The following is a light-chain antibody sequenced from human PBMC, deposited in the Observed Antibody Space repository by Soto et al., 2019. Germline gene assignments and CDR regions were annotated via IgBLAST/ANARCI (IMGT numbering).Light chain of an antibody. CDR3: QQYNEAGT. J-gene: IGKJ1*01. CDR2: KTS. CDR1: QNINSW. V-gene: IGKV1-5*03. Sequence: DIQMTQSPSTVSASVGDSVNISCRASQNINSWLAWFQHKPGKAPSLLIYKTSILHSGVPSRFRGTGSGTEFSLTISSLQPDDFATYYCQQYNEAGTFGQGTKVEIK.